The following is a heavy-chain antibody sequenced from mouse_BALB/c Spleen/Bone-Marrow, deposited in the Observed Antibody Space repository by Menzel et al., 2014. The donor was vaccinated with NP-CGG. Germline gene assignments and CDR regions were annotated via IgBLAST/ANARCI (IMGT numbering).Heavy chain of an antibody. CDR3: ASYYYGSSLFAY. Sequence: VQLQQSGAELVKPGASVKLSCTASGFNIKDTYMRWVKQRPEQGLEWIGRIDPANGNTKYDPKFQGKATITADTSSDIAYLQLSSLTSEDTAVYYCASYYYGSSLFAYWGQGTLVTVSA. D-gene: IGHD1-1*01. V-gene: IGHV14-3*02. CDR2: IDPANGNT. J-gene: IGHJ3*01. CDR1: GFNIKDTY.